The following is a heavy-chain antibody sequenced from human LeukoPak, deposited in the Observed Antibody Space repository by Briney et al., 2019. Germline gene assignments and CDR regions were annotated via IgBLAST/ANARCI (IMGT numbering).Heavy chain of an antibody. CDR1: GFTFSSYA. CDR3: ARSSLIVVVVAAIDY. CDR2: ISYDGSNK. D-gene: IGHD2-15*01. V-gene: IGHV3-30-3*01. J-gene: IGHJ4*02. Sequence: GGSLRLSCAASGFTFSSYAMHWVRQALGKGLEWVAVISYDGSNKYYADSVKGRFTISRDNSKNTLYLQMNSLRAEDTAVYYCARSSLIVVVVAAIDYWGQGTLVTVSS.